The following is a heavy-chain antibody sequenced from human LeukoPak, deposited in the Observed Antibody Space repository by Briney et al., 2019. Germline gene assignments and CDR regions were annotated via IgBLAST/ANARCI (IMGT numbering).Heavy chain of an antibody. CDR2: IYSGGST. V-gene: IGHV3-53*01. D-gene: IGHD3-22*01. CDR3: ARAPPNDYDSSGYYSSFDN. Sequence: PGGSLRLSCAASGFTVSSNYMSWVRQAPGKGLEWVSVIYSGGSTYYADSVKGRFTISRDNSKNTLYLQMNSLRAEDTAVYYCARAPPNDYDSSGYYSSFDNWGQGALVTVSS. J-gene: IGHJ4*02. CDR1: GFTVSSNY.